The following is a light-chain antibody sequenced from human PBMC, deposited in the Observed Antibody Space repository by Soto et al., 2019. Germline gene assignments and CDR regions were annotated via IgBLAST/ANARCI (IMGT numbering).Light chain of an antibody. V-gene: IGLV2-14*01. CDR2: GVT. Sequence: QSALTQPASVSGSPGLSITISCTGTSSDVGGYNYVSWYQQHPGIAPKLLIYGVTNRPSGVSTRFSGSKSGNTAYLTISGLQAEDEADYHCSSYTSASTLLYLFGTGTKLTVL. J-gene: IGLJ1*01. CDR1: SSDVGGYNY. CDR3: SSYTSASTLLYL.